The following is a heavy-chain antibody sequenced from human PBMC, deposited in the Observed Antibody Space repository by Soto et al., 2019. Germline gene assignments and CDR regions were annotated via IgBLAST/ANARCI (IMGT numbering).Heavy chain of an antibody. CDR2: INPATGAA. Sequence: QLHLVQSGAVVKKPGASVTVSCSASGYPVTAYYMHWVRQAPGRGLEWMGGINPATGAAKYTQTFQGRVIMTWDTSTSTVFMELSGLTSEDTAVFYWARGGGVGVAGSAAFDMWGQGTLVTVSS. V-gene: IGHV1-2*02. CDR3: ARGGGVGVAGSAAFDM. J-gene: IGHJ3*02. CDR1: GYPVTAYY. D-gene: IGHD3-3*01.